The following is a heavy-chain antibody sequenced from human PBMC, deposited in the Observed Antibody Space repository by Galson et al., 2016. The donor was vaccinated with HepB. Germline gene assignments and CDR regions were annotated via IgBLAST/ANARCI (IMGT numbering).Heavy chain of an antibody. J-gene: IGHJ4*02. D-gene: IGHD3-10*01. CDR2: IYHSGTT. V-gene: IGHV4-4*02. Sequence: SETLSLTCAVSGTSVGNTNWCGWVRQTPGKGLEWIGEIYHSGTTNYNPSLESRVTISVDKSKNHVSLRLRSVTAADTALYYCASSFFRSGIYHEKWGRGTLVAVSS. CDR3: ASSFFRSGIYHEK. CDR1: GTSVGNTNW.